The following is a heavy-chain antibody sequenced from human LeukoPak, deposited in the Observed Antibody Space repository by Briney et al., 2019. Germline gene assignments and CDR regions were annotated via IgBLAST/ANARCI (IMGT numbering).Heavy chain of an antibody. CDR2: IHIAGGT. J-gene: IGHJ4*02. Sequence: GGSLRLSCAASGFTFSNYAMSWVRQTPGKVLEWVSFIHIAGGTYYADSVRGRFTISRDNPRNTLYLQMNGLRLEDTAVYYCAKDLRPDGAYDLDTWGQGALVTVSS. D-gene: IGHD5-12*01. CDR3: AKDLRPDGAYDLDT. CDR1: GFTFSNYA. V-gene: IGHV3-23*01.